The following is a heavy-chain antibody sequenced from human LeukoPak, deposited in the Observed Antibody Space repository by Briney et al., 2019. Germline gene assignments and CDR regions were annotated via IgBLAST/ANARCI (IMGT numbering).Heavy chain of an antibody. J-gene: IGHJ5*01. CDR3: TRDPRHFDS. V-gene: IGHV3-21*05. Sequence: GGSLRLSCAASGFTFSSYWMSWVRQAPGKGVEWVAYISGSGHDINYSGSVKGRFTISRDNAKNSLYLQMSSLRVEDTAVYYCTRDPRHFDSCGQGTLVTVSS. D-gene: IGHD6-6*01. CDR1: GFTFSSYW. CDR2: ISGSGHDI.